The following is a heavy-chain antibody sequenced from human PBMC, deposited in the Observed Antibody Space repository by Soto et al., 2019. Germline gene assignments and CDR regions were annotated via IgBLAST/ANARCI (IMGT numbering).Heavy chain of an antibody. CDR2: ISAIISIT. Sequence: ASVKVSCKASGDTFTFYSINWVRQAPGLGLEWMGWISAIISITNYAQRLQGRVTMTADTSTSTAYMELRSLRSEDTAVYYCARPLRVLADYGNSFDPWG. CDR3: ARPLRVLADYGNSFDP. CDR1: GDTFTFYS. D-gene: IGHD4-17*01. V-gene: IGHV1-18*01. J-gene: IGHJ5*02.